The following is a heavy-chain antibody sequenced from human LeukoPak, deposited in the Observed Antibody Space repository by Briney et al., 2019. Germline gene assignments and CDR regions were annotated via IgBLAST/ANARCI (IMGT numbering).Heavy chain of an antibody. Sequence: SETLSLTCTVSGGSISSYYWSWIRQPPGKGLEWIGYIYYSGSTNYNPSLKSRVTISVDTSKNQFSLKLSSVTAADTAVYYCAREPYYDSSGLFDIWGQGTMVTVSS. CDR3: AREPYYDSSGLFDI. CDR2: IYYSGST. V-gene: IGHV4-59*01. J-gene: IGHJ3*02. CDR1: GGSISSYY. D-gene: IGHD3-22*01.